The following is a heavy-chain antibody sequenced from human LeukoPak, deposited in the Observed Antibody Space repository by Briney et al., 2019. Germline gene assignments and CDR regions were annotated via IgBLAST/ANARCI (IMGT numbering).Heavy chain of an antibody. V-gene: IGHV3-30*18. D-gene: IGHD3-22*01. Sequence: GGPLRLSCAASGFTFSSYGMHWVRQAPGKGLEWVAGISHDESNKYYVDSVKGRFTISRDDSKNTLYLDMNSLTAEDTAVYYCAKAPYYFDSSGYYPAYYFDYWGQGTLVTVSS. CDR1: GFTFSSYG. CDR3: AKAPYYFDSSGYYPAYYFDY. CDR2: ISHDESNK. J-gene: IGHJ4*02.